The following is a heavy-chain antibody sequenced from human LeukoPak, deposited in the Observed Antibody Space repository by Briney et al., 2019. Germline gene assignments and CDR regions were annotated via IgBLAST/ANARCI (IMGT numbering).Heavy chain of an antibody. V-gene: IGHV1-46*03. D-gene: IGHD2-2*01. Sequence: ASVKVSCKASGYTFTSYYMHWVRQAPGQGLEWMGIINPSGGSTSYAQKSQGRVTMTRDTSTSTVYMELSSLRSEDTAVYYCARGPDIVVVPAATYYYYYMDVWGKGTTVTVSS. CDR3: ARGPDIVVVPAATYYYYYMDV. CDR1: GYTFTSYY. CDR2: INPSGGST. J-gene: IGHJ6*03.